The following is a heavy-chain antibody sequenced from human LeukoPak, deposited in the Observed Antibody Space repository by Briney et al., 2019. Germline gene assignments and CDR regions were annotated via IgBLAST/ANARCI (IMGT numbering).Heavy chain of an antibody. V-gene: IGHV3-30-3*01. CDR3: AAWYCDGDCYSR. CDR1: GFTFNNYA. D-gene: IGHD2-21*02. J-gene: IGHJ4*02. Sequence: PGGSLRLSCAASGFTFNNYAMHWVRQAPARGLEWVAVISSDGGSEYYAHSVKGRFTISRDTSKNTLFLQMNSLRGDDTALYYCAAWYCDGDCYSRWGQGTLVTVSS. CDR2: ISSDGGSE.